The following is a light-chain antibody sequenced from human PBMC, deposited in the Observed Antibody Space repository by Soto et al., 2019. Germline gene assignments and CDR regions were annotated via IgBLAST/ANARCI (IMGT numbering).Light chain of an antibody. CDR2: DVS. J-gene: IGLJ2*01. CDR1: SSDVGGYNH. Sequence: QSALTQPASVSGSPGQSITISCTGTSSDVGGYNHVSWYQHHPGKAPKLMMRDVSNRPSGVSNRFSGSKSGNTASLTISGLQAEDEADYYCSSFTTTSTLVFGGGTKLPVL. V-gene: IGLV2-14*03. CDR3: SSFTTTSTLV.